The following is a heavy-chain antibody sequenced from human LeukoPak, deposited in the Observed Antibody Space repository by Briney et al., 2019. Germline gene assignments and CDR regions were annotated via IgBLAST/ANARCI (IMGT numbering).Heavy chain of an antibody. CDR2: IPGSGGNT. D-gene: IGHD1-26*01. Sequence: GGSLRLSCTASGFTLSNSGMSWVRQAPGKGLEWVSGIPGSGGNTLYADSVRGRFTISRDNSKNTLYLQMNSLRAEDTAVYYCAKSYSGNYNDAFGIWGQGTMVTVSS. V-gene: IGHV3-23*01. J-gene: IGHJ3*02. CDR1: GFTLSNSG. CDR3: AKSYSGNYNDAFGI.